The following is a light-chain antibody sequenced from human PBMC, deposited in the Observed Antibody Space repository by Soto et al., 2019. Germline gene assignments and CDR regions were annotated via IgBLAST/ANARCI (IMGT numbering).Light chain of an antibody. J-gene: IGKJ2*01. CDR1: QSISSY. V-gene: IGKV1-39*01. CDR2: AAS. CDR3: QQSYSTLYT. Sequence: DIQMTQSPSSLSASVGDRVTITCRASQSISSYLNWYQQKPGKAPKLLIYAASSLQSGVPSRFSGSGSGTDFTLTISSLQPEEFDTYYCQQSYSTLYTFGQGTKLDIK.